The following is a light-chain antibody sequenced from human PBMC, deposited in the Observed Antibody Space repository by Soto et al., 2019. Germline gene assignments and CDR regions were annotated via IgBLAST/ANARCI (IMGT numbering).Light chain of an antibody. CDR3: QSFDTSLRGSV. V-gene: IGLV1-40*01. J-gene: IGLJ3*02. CDR2: GNN. Sequence: QSVLTQPPSVSGAPGQRVTISCSGTSSNIGAGYDVHWYHQVPGTAPKLLLYGNNNRPSGVPDRFSGSRSGTSASLAITGLQAEDEADYYCQSFDTSLRGSVFGGGTKLTVL. CDR1: SSNIGAGYD.